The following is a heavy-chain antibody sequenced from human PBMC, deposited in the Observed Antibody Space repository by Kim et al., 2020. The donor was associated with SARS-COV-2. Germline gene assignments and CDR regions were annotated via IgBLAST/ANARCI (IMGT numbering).Heavy chain of an antibody. D-gene: IGHD3-3*01. Sequence: ASVKVSCKASGYTFTDYYVHWVRQAPGQGLEWMGRINPNSGGTNYAQKFQGRVTVTRDTSISTAYMELSRLRSDDTATYYCGRVSAIFGVIVDYWGQGTLVTVSS. V-gene: IGHV1-2*06. J-gene: IGHJ4*02. CDR1: GYTFTDYY. CDR2: INPNSGGT. CDR3: GRVSAIFGVIVDY.